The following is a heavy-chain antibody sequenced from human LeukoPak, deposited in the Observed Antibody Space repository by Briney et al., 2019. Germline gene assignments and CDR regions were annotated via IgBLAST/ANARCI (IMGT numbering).Heavy chain of an antibody. J-gene: IGHJ6*03. V-gene: IGHV4-4*07. D-gene: IGHD6-13*01. CDR1: GGSISSYY. Sequence: SETLSLTCTVSGGSISSYYWSWIRQPAGKGLEWIGRIYTRGSTNYNPSLKSRVTMSVDTSKNQFSLKLSSVTAADTAVYYCARDPPYSSSWSYYMDVWGKGTTVTVSS. CDR2: IYTRGST. CDR3: ARDPPYSSSWSYYMDV.